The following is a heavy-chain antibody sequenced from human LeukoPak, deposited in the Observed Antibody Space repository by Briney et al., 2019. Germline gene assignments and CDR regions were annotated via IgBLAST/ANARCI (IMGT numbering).Heavy chain of an antibody. D-gene: IGHD5-18*01. CDR3: ARVVDTHFDY. J-gene: IGHJ4*02. V-gene: IGHV3-74*01. CDR1: GFTFSSSW. CDR2: IKSDGSTT. Sequence: PGGSLRLSCAASGFTFSSSWMHSVRQAPGKGLVWVSRIKSDGSTTTYADSVKGRFTISRDNAKNTLYLQMNSLRAEDTAVYYCARVVDTHFDYWGQGTLVTVSS.